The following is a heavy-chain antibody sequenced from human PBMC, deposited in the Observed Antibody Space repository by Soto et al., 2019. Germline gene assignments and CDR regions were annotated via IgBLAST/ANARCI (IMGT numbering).Heavy chain of an antibody. CDR2: ISAYNGNT. Sequence: ASVKASCKASGYTFTSYGISWVRQAPGQGLEWMGWISAYNGNTGYAQKLQGRVTMTTNTSTSTAYMELSSLRSEDTAVYYCARGVKYQLLTNNWFDPWGQGTLVTVPQ. V-gene: IGHV1-18*01. CDR3: ARGVKYQLLTNNWFDP. CDR1: GYTFTSYG. J-gene: IGHJ5*02. D-gene: IGHD2-2*01.